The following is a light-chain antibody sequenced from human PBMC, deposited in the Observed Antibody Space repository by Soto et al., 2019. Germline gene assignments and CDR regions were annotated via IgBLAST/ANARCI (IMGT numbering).Light chain of an antibody. V-gene: IGKV3-11*01. CDR2: DAS. CDR3: QQRSNWPRFT. J-gene: IGKJ3*01. Sequence: EVVLTQSPGTLSLSPGERATLSCRATQSVTSSLAWYQQKPGQAPRLLISDASNRATGIPARFTGRGSGTDFTLTISSLEPEDFAVYYCQQRSNWPRFTFGPGTKVDIK. CDR1: QSVTSS.